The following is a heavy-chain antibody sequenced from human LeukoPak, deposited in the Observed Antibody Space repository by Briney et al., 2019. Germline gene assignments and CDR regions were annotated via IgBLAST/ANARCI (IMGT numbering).Heavy chain of an antibody. Sequence: GGSLRLSCTASGFTFSSYEMSWIREAPGKGLEWVSSIDYSGGDTHYADSVKGRFTISRDNSKNTLYLQLSSLRGDDTAVYFCARNSGWYGGSWGQGTLVTVSS. CDR3: ARNSGWYGGS. CDR2: IDYSGGDT. D-gene: IGHD6-19*01. V-gene: IGHV3-23*01. CDR1: GFTFSSYE. J-gene: IGHJ4*02.